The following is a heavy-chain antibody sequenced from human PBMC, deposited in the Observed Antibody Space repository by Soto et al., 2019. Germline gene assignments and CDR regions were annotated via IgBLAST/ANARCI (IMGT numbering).Heavy chain of an antibody. CDR3: ASSLESQWLLNY. D-gene: IGHD3-22*01. V-gene: IGHV4-30-4*01. CDR1: GGSISSGDYY. CDR2: IYYSGST. J-gene: IGHJ4*02. Sequence: SETLSLTCTVSGGSISSGDYYWSWIRQPPGKGLEWIGYIYYSGSTYYNPSLKSRVTISVDTSKNQFSLKLSSVTAADTAVYYCASSLESQWLLNYWGQGTLVTVSS.